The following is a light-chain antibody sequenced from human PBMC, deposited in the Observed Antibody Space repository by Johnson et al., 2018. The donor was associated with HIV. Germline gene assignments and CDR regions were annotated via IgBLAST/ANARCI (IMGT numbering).Light chain of an antibody. J-gene: IGLJ1*01. V-gene: IGLV1-51*02. CDR3: GTWDNSLSTGGV. Sequence: QSVLTQPPSVSAAPGQKVTISCSGSSSNIGNNYVSWYQHLPGTAPKLLIYENNKRPSGIPDRFSGSKSGTSATLGITGLQAGDEGDYYCGTWDNSLSTGGVFGTGTKVTVL. CDR2: ENN. CDR1: SSNIGNNY.